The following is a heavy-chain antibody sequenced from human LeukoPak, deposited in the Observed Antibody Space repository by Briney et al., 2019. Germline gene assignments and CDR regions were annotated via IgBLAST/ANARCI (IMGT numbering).Heavy chain of an antibody. CDR1: GYTFSNYN. V-gene: IGHV1-2*02. J-gene: IGHJ4*02. CDR2: INPTGGST. Sequence: ASVKVSCKASGYTFSNYNVHWVRQAPGQGLEWMGIINPTGGSTNYAQKFQGRVTMTRDTSISTAYMELSRLRSDDTAVYYCARWAVAGMLIDYWGQGTLVTVSS. CDR3: ARWAVAGMLIDY. D-gene: IGHD6-19*01.